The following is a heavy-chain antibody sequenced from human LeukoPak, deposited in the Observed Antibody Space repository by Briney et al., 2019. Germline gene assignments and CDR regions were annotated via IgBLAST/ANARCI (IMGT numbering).Heavy chain of an antibody. D-gene: IGHD6-19*01. Sequence: GGSLRLSCVASGFSISSHWMRWLRQAPGKGLEWVAVISYDGSNKYYADSVKGRFTISRDNSKNTLYLQMNSLRAEDTAVYYCAKDRGSSGWYSDYWGQGTLVTVSS. CDR3: AKDRGSSGWYSDY. J-gene: IGHJ4*02. CDR2: ISYDGSNK. V-gene: IGHV3-30*18. CDR1: GFSISSHW.